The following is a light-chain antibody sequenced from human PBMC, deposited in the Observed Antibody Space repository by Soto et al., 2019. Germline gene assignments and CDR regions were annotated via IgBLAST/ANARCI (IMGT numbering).Light chain of an antibody. V-gene: IGLV2-14*01. J-gene: IGLJ1*01. CDR3: SSYTSSTSYV. CDR2: DVS. CDR1: SSDVGGYNY. Sequence: ALTQPASVSGSPGQSITISCTGTSSDVGGYNYVSWYQQHPGKAPKLMIYDVSNRPSGVSNRFSGSKSGNTASLTISGLQAEDEADYYCSSYTSSTSYVFGTGTKVTVL.